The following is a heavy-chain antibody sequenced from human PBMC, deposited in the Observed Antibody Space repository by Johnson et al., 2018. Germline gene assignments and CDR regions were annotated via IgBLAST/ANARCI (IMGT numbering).Heavy chain of an antibody. CDR3: ARAPTREATIDYYYYHYMDI. CDR1: GGTFSNYA. Sequence: QVQLVQSGAEVKKXGSSMKVSCKASGGTFSNYAITWVRQAPGHGLEWMGGIIPMFGTTNYAQKFQGRVPITAEETTNTAYMGMRSLRSEDTAVYNGARAPTREATIDYYYYHYMDIRGQGTTVTVSS. CDR2: IIPMFGTT. V-gene: IGHV1-69*01. J-gene: IGHJ6*02. D-gene: IGHD5-24*01.